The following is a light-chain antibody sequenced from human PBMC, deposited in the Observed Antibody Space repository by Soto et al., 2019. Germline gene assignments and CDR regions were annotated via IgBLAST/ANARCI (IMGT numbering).Light chain of an antibody. CDR3: FFYAATTTVV. V-gene: IGLV2-8*01. CDR2: EVS. CDR1: SSDVGGYNY. Sequence: QSVMTQPPSAYGSPGQSETISCTGTSSDVGGYNYVSWYQQHPGKDPKLRIYEVSKRPSGVPDLFSCSKSRNPASLTVSALPSDDEADYYFFFYAATTTVVFAPWPKGALL. J-gene: IGLJ1*01.